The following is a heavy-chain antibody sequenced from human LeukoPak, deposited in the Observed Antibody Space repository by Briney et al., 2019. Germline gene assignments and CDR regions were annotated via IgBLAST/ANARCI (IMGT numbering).Heavy chain of an antibody. CDR2: INPSGGST. D-gene: IGHD2-2*01. V-gene: IGHV1-46*01. CDR1: GYTFTSYY. CDR3: ARDQIVVVPAASYYYYYMDV. Sequence: ASVKVSCKASGYTFTSYYMHWVRQAPGQGLEWMGIINPSGGSTSYAQKSQGRVTMTRDMSTSTVYMELSSLRSEDTAVYYCARDQIVVVPAASYYYYYMDVWGKGATVTVSS. J-gene: IGHJ6*03.